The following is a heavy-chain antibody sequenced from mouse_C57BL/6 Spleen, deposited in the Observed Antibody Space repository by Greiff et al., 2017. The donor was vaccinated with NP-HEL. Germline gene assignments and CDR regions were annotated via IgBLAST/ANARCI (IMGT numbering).Heavy chain of an antibody. D-gene: IGHD2-2*01. Sequence: EVQGVESGGGLVKPGGSLKLSCAASGFTFSSYAMSWVRQTPEKRLEWVATISDGGSYTYYPDNVKGRFTISRDNAKNNLYLQMSHLKSEDTAMYYCARVGYDGAWFAYWGQGTLVTVSA. CDR2: ISDGGSYT. V-gene: IGHV5-4*01. J-gene: IGHJ3*01. CDR3: ARVGYDGAWFAY. CDR1: GFTFSSYA.